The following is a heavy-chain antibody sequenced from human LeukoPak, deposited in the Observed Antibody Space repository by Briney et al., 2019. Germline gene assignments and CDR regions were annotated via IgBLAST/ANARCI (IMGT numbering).Heavy chain of an antibody. CDR3: ARSVPDYTRFDY. D-gene: IGHD4-11*01. CDR1: GFPFSSYW. V-gene: IGHV3-7*01. CDR2: IKQDGSKK. J-gene: IGHJ4*02. Sequence: GSLRLSCVASGFPFSSYWMTWVRQAPGKGLEWVANIKQDGSKKSYVDSVKGRFTISRDNAKNSLYLQMNSLRAEDTAIYYCARSVPDYTRFDYWGQGALVTVSS.